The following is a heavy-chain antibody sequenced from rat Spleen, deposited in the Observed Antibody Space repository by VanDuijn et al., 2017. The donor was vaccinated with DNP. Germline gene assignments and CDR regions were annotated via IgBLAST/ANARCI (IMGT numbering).Heavy chain of an antibody. CDR1: GYSITSNHK. Sequence: EVQPQESGPGLVKPSQSLSLTCSVTGYSITSNHKWSWIRKFPGNELEWMGYINNAGSTNYNPSLKSRFSITRDTSKNQFFLQVNSVRNEDTATYYCAIQLGVFDYWGQVVMVIVSS. J-gene: IGHJ2*01. V-gene: IGHV3-3*01. D-gene: IGHD5-1*01. CDR2: INNAGST. CDR3: AIQLGVFDY.